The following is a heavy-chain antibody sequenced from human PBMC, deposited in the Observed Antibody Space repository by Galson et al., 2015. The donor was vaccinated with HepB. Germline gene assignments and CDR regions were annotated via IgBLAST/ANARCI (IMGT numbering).Heavy chain of an antibody. CDR2: MYYIGSP. J-gene: IGHJ4*02. Sequence: SETLSLTCVVSGGSIRSSPHYWAWIRQSPGRGLEWIGSMYYIGSPYTNPSLKSRVTISVDTSKNQFSLKVTSVTAADTAVYYCAIGVPNWNGPFDHWGPGILVTVSS. V-gene: IGHV4-39*01. D-gene: IGHD1-1*01. CDR3: AIGVPNWNGPFDH. CDR1: GGSIRSSPHY.